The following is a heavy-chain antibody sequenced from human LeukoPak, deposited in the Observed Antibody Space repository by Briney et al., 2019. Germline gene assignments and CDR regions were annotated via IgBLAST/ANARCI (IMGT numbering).Heavy chain of an antibody. CDR3: AKDKVVIATPGAFDI. Sequence: GGSLRLSCAASGFTFSSYGMHWVRQAPGKGLEWVAVISYDGSNKYYADSVKGRFTISRDNSKNTLYLQMNSLRAEDTAVYYCAKDKVVIATPGAFDIWGQGTVVTVSS. V-gene: IGHV3-30*18. J-gene: IGHJ3*02. D-gene: IGHD2-21*01. CDR2: ISYDGSNK. CDR1: GFTFSSYG.